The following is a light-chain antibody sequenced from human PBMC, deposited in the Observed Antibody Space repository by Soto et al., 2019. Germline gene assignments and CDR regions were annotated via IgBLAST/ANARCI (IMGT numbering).Light chain of an antibody. Sequence: QAVVTQEPSLTVSPGGTVTLTCASSTGAVTSGYYPNWFQQKPGQAPWALIYSTSNKHSWTPARFSGSLLGGKAALTLSGVQPEDEAEYYCLLYYGGAQVFGGGTKLTVL. CDR1: TGAVTSGYY. CDR2: STS. J-gene: IGLJ3*02. V-gene: IGLV7-43*01. CDR3: LLYYGGAQV.